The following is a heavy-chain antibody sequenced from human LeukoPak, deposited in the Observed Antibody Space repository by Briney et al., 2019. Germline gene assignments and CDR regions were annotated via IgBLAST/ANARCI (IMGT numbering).Heavy chain of an antibody. Sequence: PGGSLRLSCAASGFTFSSYWMSWVRQAPGKGLEWVANIKQDGSEKYYVDSVKGRFTISRDNAKNSLYLQMNSLRAEDTAVYYCAREMADYVWGSRTNDYFDYWGQGTLVTVSS. J-gene: IGHJ4*02. CDR3: AREMADYVWGSRTNDYFDY. CDR2: IKQDGSEK. D-gene: IGHD3-16*01. CDR1: GFTFSSYW. V-gene: IGHV3-7*01.